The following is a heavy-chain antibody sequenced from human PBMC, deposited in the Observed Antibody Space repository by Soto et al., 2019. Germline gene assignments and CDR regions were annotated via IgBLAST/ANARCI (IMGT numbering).Heavy chain of an antibody. CDR2: IYYSGST. CDR3: ARALKSTLPGPPLAFDI. CDR1: GGSISSGGYY. J-gene: IGHJ3*02. Sequence: PSETLSLTCTVSGGSISSGGYYWSWIRQHPGKGLEWIGYIYYSGSTYYNPSLKSRVTISVDTSKNQFSLKLSSVTAADTAVYXXARALKSTLPGPPLAFDIWGQGTMVTVSS. V-gene: IGHV4-31*03.